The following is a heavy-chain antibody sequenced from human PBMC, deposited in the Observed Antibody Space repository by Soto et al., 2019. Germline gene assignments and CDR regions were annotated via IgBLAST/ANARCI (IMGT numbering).Heavy chain of an antibody. D-gene: IGHD2-21*02. CDR1: GYTFVNYG. CDR2: ISASNGNT. Sequence: ASVKVSCKASGYTFVNYGISWVRQAPGQGLEWLGWISASNGNTYFAQKFQDRVTMTTDTSTNTAYLGLRSLRSDDTAVYFCARVTNYYYLDVWGKGTAVTVSS. CDR3: ARVTNYYYLDV. V-gene: IGHV1-18*01. J-gene: IGHJ6*03.